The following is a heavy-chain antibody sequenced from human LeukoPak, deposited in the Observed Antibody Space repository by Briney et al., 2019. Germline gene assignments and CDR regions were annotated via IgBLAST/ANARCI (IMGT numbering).Heavy chain of an antibody. CDR1: GFSVSNNY. CDR2: VYSGGDT. D-gene: IGHD1-14*01. J-gene: IGHJ6*04. Sequence: PGGSLRLSRAASGFSVSNNYVSWVRQAPGKGLEWISAVYSGGDTYYIESVRGRFTISRDNSKNTIHLQMNGLTPEDTAMYYCARDSTGASVWGKGTTVTVSS. CDR3: ARDSTGASV. V-gene: IGHV3-53*01.